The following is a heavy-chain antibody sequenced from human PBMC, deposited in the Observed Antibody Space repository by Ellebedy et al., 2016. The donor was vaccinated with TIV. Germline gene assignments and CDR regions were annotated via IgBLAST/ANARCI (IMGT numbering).Heavy chain of an antibody. CDR1: GFTFSSYA. J-gene: IGHJ6*02. CDR2: ITAIGDP. V-gene: IGHV3-23*01. CDR3: ARGTYYYGSGRGRFGMDV. D-gene: IGHD3-10*01. Sequence: GESLKISXGASGFTFSSYAMTWVRQAPRKGLEWVSSITAIGDPYYADSVKGRFTISRDNAKNSLYLQMNSLRAEDTAVYYCARGTYYYGSGRGRFGMDVWGQGTTVTVSS.